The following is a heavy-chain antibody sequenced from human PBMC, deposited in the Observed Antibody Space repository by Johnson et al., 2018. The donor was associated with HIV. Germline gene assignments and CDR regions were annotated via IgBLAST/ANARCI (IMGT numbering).Heavy chain of an antibody. CDR2: ISYDGSNK. CDR1: GFTFSSYA. CDR3: ARDQGLIVTDAFDI. D-gene: IGHD1-26*01. J-gene: IGHJ3*02. Sequence: QVQLVESGGGLVQPGGSLRLSCAASGFTFSSYAMHWVRQAPGKGLEWVAVISYDGSNKYYADSVKGRFTISRDNAKNSLYLQMNSLRAEDTAVYYCARDQGLIVTDAFDIWGQGTMVTVSS. V-gene: IGHV3-30*04.